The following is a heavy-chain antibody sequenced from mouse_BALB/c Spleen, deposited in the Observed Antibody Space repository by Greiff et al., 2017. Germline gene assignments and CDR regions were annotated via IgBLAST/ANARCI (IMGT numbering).Heavy chain of an antibody. CDR1: GYSITSDYA. CDR2: ISYSGST. Sequence: EVQRVESGPGLVKPSQSLSLTCTVTGYSITSDYAWNWIRQFPGNKLEWMGYISYSGSTSYNPSLKSRISITRDTSKNQFFLQLNSVTTEDTATYYCARANWDWFAYWGQGTLVTVSA. D-gene: IGHD4-1*01. CDR3: ARANWDWFAY. J-gene: IGHJ3*01. V-gene: IGHV3-2*02.